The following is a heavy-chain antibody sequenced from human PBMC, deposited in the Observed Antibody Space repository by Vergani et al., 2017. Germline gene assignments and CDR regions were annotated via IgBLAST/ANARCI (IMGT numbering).Heavy chain of an antibody. J-gene: IGHJ6*02. D-gene: IGHD3-3*01. V-gene: IGHV1-2*02. CDR1: GYTFTGYY. Sequence: QVQLVPSGAEVKQPGASVKVSCKASGYTFTGYYMHWVRQAPGQGLEWMGWINPNSGGTNYAQKFQGRVTMTMDTSISPAYMELSRLRSDDTGVYYCAADPDFWSGYEVYGMDVWGQGTMVSVSS. CDR3: AADPDFWSGYEVYGMDV. CDR2: INPNSGGT.